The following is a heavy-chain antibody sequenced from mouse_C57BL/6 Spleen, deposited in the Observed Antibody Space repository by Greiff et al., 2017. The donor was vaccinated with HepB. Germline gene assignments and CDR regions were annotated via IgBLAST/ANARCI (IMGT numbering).Heavy chain of an antibody. D-gene: IGHD1-1*01. J-gene: IGHJ1*03. CDR2: ISSGGSYT. Sequence: DVKLQESGGDLVKPGGSLKLSCAASGFTFSSYGMSWVRQTPDKRLEWVATISSGGSYTYYPDSVKGRFTISRDNAKNTLYLQMSSLKSEDTAMYYCARPYYYGSRGDWYFDVWGTGTTVTVSS. CDR1: GFTFSSYG. V-gene: IGHV5-6*02. CDR3: ARPYYYGSRGDWYFDV.